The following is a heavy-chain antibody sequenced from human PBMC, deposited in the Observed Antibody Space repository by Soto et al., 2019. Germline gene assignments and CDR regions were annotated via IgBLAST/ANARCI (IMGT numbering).Heavy chain of an antibody. CDR1: GGSISSYY. CDR3: ARAGYSSQNKYYSYYHGMDV. CDR2: IYTSGST. V-gene: IGHV4-4*07. Sequence: SETLSLTCTVSGGSISSYYWSWIRQPAGKGLEWIGRIYTSGSTNYNPSLKSRVTMSVDTSKNQFSLKLSSVTAADTAVYYCARAGYSSQNKYYSYYHGMDVWGQVTTVTVSS. J-gene: IGHJ6*02. D-gene: IGHD6-13*01.